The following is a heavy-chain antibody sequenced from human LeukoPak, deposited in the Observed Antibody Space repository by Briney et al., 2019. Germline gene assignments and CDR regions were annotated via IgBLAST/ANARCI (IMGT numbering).Heavy chain of an antibody. V-gene: IGHV1-69*06. Sequence: GASVKVSCKASGGSFSSYAISWVRQAPGQGLEWMGGIIPLFGAPNYAQKFQGRVTITADKSTTTAYMELSSLRSEDTAVYYCARSYDSSGYYDDAFDIWGQGTMVTVSS. CDR1: GGSFSSYA. D-gene: IGHD3-22*01. CDR3: ARSYDSSGYYDDAFDI. J-gene: IGHJ3*02. CDR2: IIPLFGAP.